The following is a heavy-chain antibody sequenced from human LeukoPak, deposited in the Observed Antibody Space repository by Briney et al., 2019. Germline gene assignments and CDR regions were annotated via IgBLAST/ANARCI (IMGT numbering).Heavy chain of an antibody. V-gene: IGHV3-30*10. Sequence: GGSLRLSCAASGFTFSSYAMHWVRQAPGRGLEWVAVVSYDETNKYYTDSVKGRFTISRDNSKNTVYLQMTNLRAEATALYYCGRDRSLSSFGELFLWGQGTLVTVSS. CDR1: GFTFSSYA. CDR2: VSYDETNK. D-gene: IGHD3-10*01. CDR3: GRDRSLSSFGELFL. J-gene: IGHJ4*02.